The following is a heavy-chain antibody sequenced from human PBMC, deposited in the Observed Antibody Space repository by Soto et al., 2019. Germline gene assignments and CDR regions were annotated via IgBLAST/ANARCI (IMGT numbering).Heavy chain of an antibody. D-gene: IGHD6-13*01. V-gene: IGHV3-23*01. CDR2: ISGSGGST. CDR3: AKVSAGNYYYGMDV. CDR1: GFTFSSYA. Sequence: EVQLLESGGGLVQPGGSLRLSCAASGFTFSSYAMSWVRQAPGKGLEWVSAISGSGGSTYYADSVKGRFTISRDNSKNTLYLQMNSPRAEDTAVYYCAKVSAGNYYYGMDVWGQATTVTVSS. J-gene: IGHJ6*02.